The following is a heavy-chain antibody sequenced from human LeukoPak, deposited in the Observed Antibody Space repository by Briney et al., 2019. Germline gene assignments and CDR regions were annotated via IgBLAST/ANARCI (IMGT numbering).Heavy chain of an antibody. J-gene: IGHJ4*02. CDR3: ARVGDYVWGSGSPYYFDF. CDR2: ISSSSAYT. Sequence: GGSLRLSCAASGFXFSSYSLNWVRQAPGKGLEWVSSISSSSAYTYYADSVNDRFTISRDNAKNSLYLQINSLRAEDTAVYYCARVGDYVWGSGSPYYFDFWGQGTLVTVSS. CDR1: GFXFSSYS. D-gene: IGHD3-16*01. V-gene: IGHV3-21*01.